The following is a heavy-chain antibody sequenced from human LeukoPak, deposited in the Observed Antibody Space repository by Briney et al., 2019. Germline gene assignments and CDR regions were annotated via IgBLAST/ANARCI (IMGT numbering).Heavy chain of an antibody. CDR2: INHSGST. D-gene: IGHD3-10*01. CDR1: GGSFSGYY. CDR3: ARDNSVRDIAWWFDP. J-gene: IGHJ5*02. Sequence: SETLSLTCAVYGGSFSGYYWSWIRQPPGKGLEWIGEINHSGSTNYNPSLKSRVTISVDTSKNQFSLKLSSVTAADTAVYYCARDNSVRDIAWWFDPWGQGTLVTVSS. V-gene: IGHV4-34*01.